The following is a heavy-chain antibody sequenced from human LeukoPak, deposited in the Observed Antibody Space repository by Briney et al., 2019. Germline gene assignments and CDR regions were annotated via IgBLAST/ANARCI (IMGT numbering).Heavy chain of an antibody. V-gene: IGHV4-61*08. D-gene: IGHD1-26*01. CDR1: GGSVGSAGYY. Sequence: SETLSLTCTVPGGSVGSAGYYWSWIRQPPGGGLEWIGYIYYIRNTNYNPSLKSRVTMSLDPSKNQFSLKLNSVTAADTAVYYCARTQSQSGSYRYYFGYWGQGTLVTVSS. J-gene: IGHJ4*02. CDR3: ARTQSQSGSYRYYFGY. CDR2: IYYIRNT.